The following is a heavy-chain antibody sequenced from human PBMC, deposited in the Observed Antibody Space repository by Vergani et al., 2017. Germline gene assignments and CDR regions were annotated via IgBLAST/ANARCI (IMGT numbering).Heavy chain of an antibody. CDR2: INHSGST. J-gene: IGHJ4*02. CDR1: GGSFGGYY. CDR3: ARGPVYSSGWYFDY. Sequence: QVQLQQWGAGLLKPSETLSLTCAVYGGSFGGYYWSWIRQPPGKGLEWIGEINHSGSTNYNPSLKSRVTISVDTSKNQFSLKLSSVTAADTAVYYCARGPVYSSGWYFDYWGQGTLVTVSS. V-gene: IGHV4-34*01. D-gene: IGHD6-19*01.